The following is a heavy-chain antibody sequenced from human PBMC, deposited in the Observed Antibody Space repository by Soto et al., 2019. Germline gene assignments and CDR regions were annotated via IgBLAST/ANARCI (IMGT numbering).Heavy chain of an antibody. CDR3: ARVAEMGTVTKGFYYYMDV. CDR1: GSTFSNYT. D-gene: IGHD4-17*01. CDR2: ITPILGVA. V-gene: IGHV1-69*02. J-gene: IGHJ6*03. Sequence: QVQLVQSGAEVKKPGSSVKVSCKASGSTFSNYTISWVRQAPGQGLEWMGRITPILGVANYAQKFQSRVTITADKSKSTVDMEMSSLRSEDTAVYYCARVAEMGTVTKGFYYYMDVWGEGTTVTVSS.